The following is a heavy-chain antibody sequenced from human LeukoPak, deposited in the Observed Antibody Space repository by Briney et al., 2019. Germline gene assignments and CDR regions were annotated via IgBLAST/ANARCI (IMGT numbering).Heavy chain of an antibody. CDR1: GFTFSDYY. D-gene: IGHD4-17*01. CDR3: ARESPVTDFDY. J-gene: IGHJ4*02. CDR2: ISSSGSTI. V-gene: IGHV3-11*01. Sequence: GGSLRLSCAASGFTFSDYYMSWIRQAPGKGLEWVSYISSSGSTIYYADPVKGRFTISRDNAKNSLYLQMNSLRAEDTAVYYCARESPVTDFDYWGQGTLVTVSS.